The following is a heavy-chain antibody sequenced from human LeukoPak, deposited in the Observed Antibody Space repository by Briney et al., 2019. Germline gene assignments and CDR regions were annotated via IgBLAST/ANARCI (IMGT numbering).Heavy chain of an antibody. CDR3: ASGYSYGDYYRMDV. CDR2: IYYSGST. D-gene: IGHD5-18*01. CDR1: GGSISSYY. J-gene: IGHJ6*02. V-gene: IGHV4-59*01. Sequence: SETLSLTCTVSGGSISSYYWSWIRQPPGKGLEWIGYIYYSGSTSSNPSLKSRVTISVVTSNNQFSLKLSSVTAADTAVYYCASGYSYGDYYRMDVWGQGTTVTVSS.